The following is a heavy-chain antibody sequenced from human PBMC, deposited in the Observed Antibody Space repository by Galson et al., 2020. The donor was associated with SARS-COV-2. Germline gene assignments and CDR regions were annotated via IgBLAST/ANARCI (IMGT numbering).Heavy chain of an antibody. CDR3: ARGYFDRTRGNREDH. CDR1: EFTFSDYY. V-gene: IGHV3-11*01. J-gene: IGHJ4*02. D-gene: IGHD3-9*01. Sequence: TGGSLRLSCAASEFTFSDYYMNWIRQAPGKGPEWISYISGSGSITYYADSVKGRFAISRDNAKNSLYREMNSLRADDTAVYYCARGYFDRTRGNREDHWGQGTLVTVSS. CDR2: ISGSGSIT.